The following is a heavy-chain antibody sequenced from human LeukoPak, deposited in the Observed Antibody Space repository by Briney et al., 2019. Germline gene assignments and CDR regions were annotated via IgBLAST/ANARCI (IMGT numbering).Heavy chain of an antibody. CDR2: ISPNNGDT. D-gene: IGHD5-24*01. J-gene: IGHJ5*02. CDR3: ARDGGREVATITPNWFDP. V-gene: IGHV1-18*01. CDR1: GYTFTIYG. Sequence: ASVKVSCKASGYTFTIYGISWVRQAPGQGLEWMGWISPNNGDTKYAQKLQGRVTMTTDTSTNTAYMGLRSLTSDDTAVYFCARDGGREVATITPNWFDPWGQGTLVPVSS.